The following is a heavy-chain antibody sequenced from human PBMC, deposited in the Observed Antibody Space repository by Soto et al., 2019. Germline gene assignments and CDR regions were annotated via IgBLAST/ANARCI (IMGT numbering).Heavy chain of an antibody. J-gene: IGHJ4*02. D-gene: IGHD2-21*01. Sequence: QVRLVQSGAEVKKPGASVKVSYKASGYIFTNYYIHWVRQAPGQGLEWMAIINPNGGSTNCAQKFQGRITLIRATSTSTVYMDMSSLTSEDTAVYYCARGLYSGDKWGQGTLVTVSS. CDR3: ARGLYSGDK. V-gene: IGHV1-46*01. CDR2: INPNGGST. CDR1: GYIFTNYY.